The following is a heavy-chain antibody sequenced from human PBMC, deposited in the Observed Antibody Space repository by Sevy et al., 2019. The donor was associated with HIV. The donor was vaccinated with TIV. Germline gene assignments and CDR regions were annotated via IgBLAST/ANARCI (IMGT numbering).Heavy chain of an antibody. CDR2: INPNSGGT. CDR1: GYTFTGYY. Sequence: ASVKVSCKASGYTFTGYYMHWVRQAPGQGLEWMGRINPNSGGTNYAQKFQGRVTMTRDTSISTAYMELSRLGSDDTAVYYCARGRITMVRGVITAGLDVWGQGTTVTVSS. J-gene: IGHJ6*02. CDR3: ARGRITMVRGVITAGLDV. D-gene: IGHD3-10*01. V-gene: IGHV1-2*06.